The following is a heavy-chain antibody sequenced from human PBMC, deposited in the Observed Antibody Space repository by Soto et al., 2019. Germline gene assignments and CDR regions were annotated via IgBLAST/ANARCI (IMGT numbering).Heavy chain of an antibody. Sequence: QVQVVESGGGVVQPGKSLRLSCAASAFTLSNFVMHWVRQAPGRGLEWVAVTSNDGSNTFYADSVKGRFTISRDNSKNTVYLQMNSLRTEDTAVYYCARGNLDVWGQGTTVTVSS. D-gene: IGHD1-7*01. V-gene: IGHV3-30-3*01. CDR3: ARGNLDV. J-gene: IGHJ6*02. CDR1: AFTLSNFV. CDR2: TSNDGSNT.